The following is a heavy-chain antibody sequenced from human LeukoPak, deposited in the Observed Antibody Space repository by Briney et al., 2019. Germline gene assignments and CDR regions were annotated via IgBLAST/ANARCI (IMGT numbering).Heavy chain of an antibody. D-gene: IGHD3-22*01. J-gene: IGHJ4*02. CDR2: ISYDGSNK. CDR1: GFTFSSYG. V-gene: IGHV3-30*18. CDR3: AKDGGSVYYYDSSGTPGFDY. Sequence: PGGSLRLSCAASGFTFSSYGMHWVRQAPGKGLEWVAVISYDGSNKYYADSVKGRFTISRDNSKNTLYLQMNSLRAEDTAVYYCAKDGGSVYYYDSSGTPGFDYWGQGTRVTVSS.